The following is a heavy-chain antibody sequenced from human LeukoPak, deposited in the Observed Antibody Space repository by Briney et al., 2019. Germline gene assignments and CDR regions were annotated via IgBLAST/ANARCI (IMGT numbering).Heavy chain of an antibody. CDR3: ARDSSGSFDYYYYYMDV. Sequence: GGSLRLSCAASGFTFSSYWMSWVRQAPGKGLEWVANIKQDGSEKYYVDSVKGRFTISRDNAKNSLYLQMNSLRAEDTAVYYCARDSSGSFDYYYYYMDVWGKGTTVTVSS. V-gene: IGHV3-7*01. D-gene: IGHD1-26*01. CDR1: GFTFSSYW. CDR2: IKQDGSEK. J-gene: IGHJ6*03.